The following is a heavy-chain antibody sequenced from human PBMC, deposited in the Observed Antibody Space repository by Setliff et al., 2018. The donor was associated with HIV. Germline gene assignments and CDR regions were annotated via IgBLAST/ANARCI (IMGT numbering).Heavy chain of an antibody. CDR3: ATDRDATMVPGADY. J-gene: IGHJ4*02. V-gene: IGHV1-46*01. CDR2: INPSFGST. D-gene: IGHD3-10*01. CDR1: GYTVTDYY. Sequence: EASVKVSCKASGYTVTDYYMHWVRRAPGHGLEWMGIINPSFGSTSYAQKFQGRVTMTRDTSTSTVFMELSSLNSEDTAVYYCATDRDATMVPGADYWGQGTQVTVSS.